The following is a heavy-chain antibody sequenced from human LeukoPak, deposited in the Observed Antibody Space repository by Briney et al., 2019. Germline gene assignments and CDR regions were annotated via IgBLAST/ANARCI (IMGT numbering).Heavy chain of an antibody. CDR3: ARRNRITMIVVVIRGPFDP. J-gene: IGHJ5*02. CDR2: INHSGSA. D-gene: IGHD3-22*01. Sequence: SETLSLTCAVYGGSFSGYYWSWIRQPPGKGLEWIGEINHSGSANYNPSLKSRVTISVDTSKNQFSLKLSSVTAADTAVYYCARRNRITMIVVVIRGPFDPWGQGTLVTVSS. V-gene: IGHV4-34*01. CDR1: GGSFSGYY.